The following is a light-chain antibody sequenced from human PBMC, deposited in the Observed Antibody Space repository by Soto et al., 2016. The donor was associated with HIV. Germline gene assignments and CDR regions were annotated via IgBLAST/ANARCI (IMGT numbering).Light chain of an antibody. Sequence: ELTQPPSVSVSPGQTATITCSGDKLGDKYVCWYQQKPGQSPALLIYQDTIRPSGIPERFSGSISGNTATLTISGTQAMDEADYYCQAWDTNTGVFGGGTELTVL. CDR1: KLGDKY. CDR3: QAWDTNTGV. J-gene: IGLJ2*01. CDR2: QDT. V-gene: IGLV3-1*01.